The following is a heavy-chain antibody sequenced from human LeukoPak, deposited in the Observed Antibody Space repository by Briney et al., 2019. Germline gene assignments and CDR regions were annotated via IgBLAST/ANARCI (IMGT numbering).Heavy chain of an antibody. J-gene: IGHJ6*03. CDR3: ARVSTVTIYGYYYYYMDV. V-gene: IGHV3-7*01. D-gene: IGHD4-17*01. CDR2: IKQDGSEK. Sequence: GGSLRLSCAASGFTFSSYWMSWVRQAPGKGLEWVAKIKQDGSEKYYVYSVKGRFTISRDNAKNSLYLQMNSLRAEDTALYYCARVSTVTIYGYYYYYMDVWGKGTTVTVSS. CDR1: GFTFSSYW.